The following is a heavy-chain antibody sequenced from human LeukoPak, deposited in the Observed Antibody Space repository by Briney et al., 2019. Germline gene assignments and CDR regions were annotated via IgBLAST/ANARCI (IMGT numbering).Heavy chain of an antibody. CDR1: GFTFSMYG. CDR3: ATTTVAGTRDY. V-gene: IGHV3-30*02. Sequence: GGSLRLSCAASGFTFSMYGMHWVRQAPGKGLEWVAFIRYDGSSKYYADSVKGRFTISRDNSKDTLYLQMNSLRAEDTAVYYCATTTVAGTRDYWGQGTLVTVSS. J-gene: IGHJ4*02. D-gene: IGHD6-19*01. CDR2: IRYDGSSK.